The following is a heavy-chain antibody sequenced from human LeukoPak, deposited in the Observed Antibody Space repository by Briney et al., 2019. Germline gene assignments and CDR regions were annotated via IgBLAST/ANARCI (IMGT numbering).Heavy chain of an antibody. CDR2: IISSSGYI. CDR1: GFTFSDFW. D-gene: IGHD3-22*01. Sequence: GGSLRLSCAASGFTFSDFWMHWVRQAPGKGLEWVSSIISSSGYIHYADSVRGRFTISRDNAKNSLYLQMNSLRAEDTAVYYCARDLAFYYYDSSGYFGAFDIWGQGTMVTVSS. CDR3: ARDLAFYYYDSSGYFGAFDI. V-gene: IGHV3-21*01. J-gene: IGHJ3*02.